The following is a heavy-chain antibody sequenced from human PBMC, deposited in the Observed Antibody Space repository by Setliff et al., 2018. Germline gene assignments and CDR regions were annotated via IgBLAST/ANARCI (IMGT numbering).Heavy chain of an antibody. Sequence: SETLSLTCTVSGGSISSSSYYWGWIRQPPGKGLEWIGSIYYSGSTYYNPSLKSRVTISVDTSKNQFSLKLSSVTAADTAVYYCARVPNFWSGYLDYWGQGTLVTVSS. CDR2: IYYSGST. D-gene: IGHD3-3*01. J-gene: IGHJ4*02. CDR3: ARVPNFWSGYLDY. V-gene: IGHV4-39*07. CDR1: GGSISSSSYY.